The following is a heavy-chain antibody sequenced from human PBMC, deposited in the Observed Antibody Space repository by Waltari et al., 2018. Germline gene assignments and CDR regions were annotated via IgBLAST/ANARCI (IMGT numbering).Heavy chain of an antibody. CDR1: GGSISSYY. Sequence: QVQLQESGPGLVKPSETLSLTCTVSGGSISSYYWSWIRQPPGKGLEWIGYIYYSGSTNYNPSLKSRVTISVDTSKNQFSLKLSSVTAADTAVYYCARLSHDYSNNGDGMDVWGQGTTVIVSS. V-gene: IGHV4-59*01. CDR3: ARLSHDYSNNGDGMDV. CDR2: IYYSGST. J-gene: IGHJ6*02. D-gene: IGHD4-4*01.